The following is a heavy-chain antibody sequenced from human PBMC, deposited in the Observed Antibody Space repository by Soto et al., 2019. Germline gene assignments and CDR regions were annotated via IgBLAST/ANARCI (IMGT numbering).Heavy chain of an antibody. CDR1: GFTFSDYY. V-gene: IGHV3-11*06. D-gene: IGHD1-1*01. J-gene: IGHJ4*02. CDR3: ARSGDNYNRLDY. Sequence: GGSLRLSCEGSGFTFSDYYISWIRQAPGKGLEWISYSSNSGTFSRYADSVKGRFSISRDNTKNLLYLQMNSLRAEDTAVYYCARSGDNYNRLDYWGQGTPVTVPS. CDR2: SSNSGTFS.